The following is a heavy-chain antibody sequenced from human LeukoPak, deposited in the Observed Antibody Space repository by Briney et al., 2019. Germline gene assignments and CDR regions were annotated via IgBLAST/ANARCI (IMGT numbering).Heavy chain of an antibody. CDR1: GFTFSNYG. CDR2: IWFDGRK. J-gene: IGHJ4*02. D-gene: IGHD6-19*01. CDR3: AREWGPIAVSGGPGY. V-gene: IGHV3-33*01. Sequence: GGSRRLSCAASGFTFSNYGMHWVRQAPGKGLEWVALIWFDGRKFHADSVKGRFTISRDNSKNTLFLQMNSLRAEDTAVYYCAREWGPIAVSGGPGYWGQGALVTVSS.